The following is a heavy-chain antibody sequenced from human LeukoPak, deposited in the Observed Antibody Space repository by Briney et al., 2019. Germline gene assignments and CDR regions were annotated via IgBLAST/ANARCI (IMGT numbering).Heavy chain of an antibody. D-gene: IGHD4-17*01. V-gene: IGHV1-46*01. Sequence: GASVKVSCKASGYTFTSYYMHWVRQAPGQGLGWMGIINPSGGSTSYAQKFQGRVTMTRDTSTSTVYMELSSLRSEDTAVYYCARGDTATTGENWFDPWGQGTLVTVSS. CDR1: GYTFTSYY. J-gene: IGHJ5*02. CDR3: ARGDTATTGENWFDP. CDR2: INPSGGST.